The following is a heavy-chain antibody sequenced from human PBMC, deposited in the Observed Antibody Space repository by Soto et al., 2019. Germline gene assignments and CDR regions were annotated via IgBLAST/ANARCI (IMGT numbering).Heavy chain of an antibody. Sequence: GESLKISCKGSGYSFTSYWIGWVRQMPGKGLEWMGIIYPGDSDTRYSPSFQGQVTISADKSISTAYLQWSSLKASDTAMYYCARSKKESRALGNGMDVWGQGTTVTVSS. CDR1: GYSFTSYW. CDR2: IYPGDSDT. D-gene: IGHD3-16*01. CDR3: ARSKKESRALGNGMDV. V-gene: IGHV5-51*01. J-gene: IGHJ6*02.